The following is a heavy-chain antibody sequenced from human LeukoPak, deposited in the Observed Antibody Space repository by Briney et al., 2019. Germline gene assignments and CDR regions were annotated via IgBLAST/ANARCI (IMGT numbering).Heavy chain of an antibody. J-gene: IGHJ4*02. D-gene: IGHD6-6*01. CDR1: GGTFSSYA. Sequence: SVKVSCKASGGTFSSYAISWVRQAPGQGLEWMGRIIPILGIANYVQKFQGRVTIAADKSTSTAYMELSSLRSEDTAVYYCARFGIAARPADYWGQGTLVTVSS. CDR3: ARFGIAARPADY. CDR2: IIPILGIA. V-gene: IGHV1-69*04.